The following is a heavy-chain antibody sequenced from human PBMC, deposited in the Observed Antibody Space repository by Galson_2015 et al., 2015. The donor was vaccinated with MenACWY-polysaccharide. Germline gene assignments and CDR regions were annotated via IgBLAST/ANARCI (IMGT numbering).Heavy chain of an antibody. CDR1: GFTFSGYY. CDR2: INSDGSLA. Sequence: SLRLSCAASGFTFSGYYMHWVRQAPGKGLVWVSRINSDGSLAAYADSVKGRFTISRDNAKNTLYLQMNSLRAEDAAVYFCVVFLSGIPHWGQGTLLTVSS. D-gene: IGHD3-3*01. V-gene: IGHV3-74*01. CDR3: VVFLSGIPH. J-gene: IGHJ4*02.